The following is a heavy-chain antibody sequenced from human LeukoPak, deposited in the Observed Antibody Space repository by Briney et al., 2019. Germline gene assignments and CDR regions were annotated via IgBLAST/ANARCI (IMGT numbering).Heavy chain of an antibody. Sequence: GGSLRLSCAASGFNFSSQWMGWVRQAPGKGLEWVANVNQGGTQKYYVDSVKGRFTISRDNAENSLYLQMNSLRAEDTAVYYCAREHYFYYMDGWGKGTTVTVSS. V-gene: IGHV3-7*01. J-gene: IGHJ6*03. CDR2: VNQGGTQK. CDR1: GFNFSSQW. CDR3: AREHYFYYMDG.